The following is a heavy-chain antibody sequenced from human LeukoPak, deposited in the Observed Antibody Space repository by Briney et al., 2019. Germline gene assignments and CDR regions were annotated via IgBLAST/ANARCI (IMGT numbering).Heavy chain of an antibody. D-gene: IGHD3-3*01. CDR2: ISYDGSNK. Sequence: PGRSLRLSCAASGFTFSSYGMHWVRQAPGKGLEWVAVISYDGSNKYYADSVKGRFTISRDNSKNTLYLQMNSLRAEDTAVYYCARSMAVPYYDFWSGYYGPPFDYWGQGTLVTVSS. CDR1: GFTFSSYG. J-gene: IGHJ4*02. CDR3: ARSMAVPYYDFWSGYYGPPFDY. V-gene: IGHV3-30*03.